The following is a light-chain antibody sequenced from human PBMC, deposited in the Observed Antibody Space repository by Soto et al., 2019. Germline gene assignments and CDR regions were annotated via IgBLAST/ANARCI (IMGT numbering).Light chain of an antibody. CDR1: SSDVGGYKH. J-gene: IGLJ1*01. Sequence: QSALTQPASVSGSPGQSITISCTGTSSDVGGYKHVSWFQQYPGKAPKLLISEVSHRPSGVSIRFSGSRSGNTASLTISGLQAEDEADYYCSSYTSSRVQVFGSGTKLTVL. CDR3: SSYTSSRVQV. V-gene: IGLV2-14*01. CDR2: EVS.